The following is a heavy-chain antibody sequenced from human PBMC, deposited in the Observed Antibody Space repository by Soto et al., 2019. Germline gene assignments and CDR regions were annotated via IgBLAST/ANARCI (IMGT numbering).Heavy chain of an antibody. CDR3: AKDGFSSSWSPNYFDY. V-gene: IGHV3-23*01. J-gene: IGHJ4*02. CDR1: GFTFSSYA. CDR2: ISGSGGST. D-gene: IGHD6-13*01. Sequence: GGSLRLSCAASGFTFSSYAMSWVRQAPGKGLEWVSAISGSGGSTYYADSVKGRFTISRDNSKNTLYLQMNSLRAEDTAVYYCAKDGFSSSWSPNYFDYWGQGTLVTVSS.